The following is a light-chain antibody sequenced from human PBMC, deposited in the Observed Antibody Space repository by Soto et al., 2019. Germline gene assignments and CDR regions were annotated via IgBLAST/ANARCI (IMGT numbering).Light chain of an antibody. CDR2: GNT. Sequence: QSVLTQPPSVSGAPGQRVTISCTGSRYNIGAGYDVHWYRQLPGTAPKLLLYGNTNRPSGVPDRFSGSKSGTSASLAITGLQAEDEADYYCQSYDSSLRGYVVGTGTKVTVL. J-gene: IGLJ1*01. V-gene: IGLV1-40*01. CDR3: QSYDSSLRGYV. CDR1: RYNIGAGYD.